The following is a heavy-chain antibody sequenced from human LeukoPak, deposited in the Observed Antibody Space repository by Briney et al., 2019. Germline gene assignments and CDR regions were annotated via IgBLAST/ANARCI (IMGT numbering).Heavy chain of an antibody. V-gene: IGHV3-72*01. J-gene: IGHJ4*02. Sequence: GGSLRLSCAASGFTFSDHYMDWVRQAPGKGLEWVGRTGNKANSDTTEYAASVKGRFTISRDDSKNSLHLQMNSLKTEDTAVYYCAGNMATLRGGLDYWGQGTLVTVSS. CDR1: GFTFSDHY. D-gene: IGHD5-24*01. CDR2: TGNKANSDTT. CDR3: AGNMATLRGGLDY.